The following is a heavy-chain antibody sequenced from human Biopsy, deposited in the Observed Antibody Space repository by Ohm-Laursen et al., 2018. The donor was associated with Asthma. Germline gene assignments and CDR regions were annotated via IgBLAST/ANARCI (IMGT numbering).Heavy chain of an antibody. V-gene: IGHV4-31*03. D-gene: IGHD5-24*01. Sequence: SQTLSLTCTVSGGSISSGSYYWSWIRQHPGKGLEWIGYIYYSGSTYYNPSLKSRVTISIDTSKNQFSLKLSSVTAADTAVYYCARVKDGYNFDYWGQGTLVTVSS. CDR2: IYYSGST. CDR1: GGSISSGSYY. CDR3: ARVKDGYNFDY. J-gene: IGHJ4*02.